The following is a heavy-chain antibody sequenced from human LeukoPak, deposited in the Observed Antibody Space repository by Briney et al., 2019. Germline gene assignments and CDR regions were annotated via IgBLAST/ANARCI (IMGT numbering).Heavy chain of an antibody. J-gene: IGHJ6*03. CDR2: ISSTGTTI. CDR1: GFTFSSYE. CDR3: AKGSGWEASYFYYYMDV. Sequence: PGGSLRLSCAASGFTFSSYEMNWVRQAPGKGLEWVSYISSTGTTIYYGDSVKGRFTISRDNAKNSLYLQMNSLRAEDTAVYYCAKGSGWEASYFYYYMDVWGKGTTVTISS. V-gene: IGHV3-48*03. D-gene: IGHD1-26*01.